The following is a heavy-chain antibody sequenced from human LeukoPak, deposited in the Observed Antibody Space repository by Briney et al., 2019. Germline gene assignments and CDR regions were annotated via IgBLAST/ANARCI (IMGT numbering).Heavy chain of an antibody. CDR3: AKARSYYDSSGYDY. J-gene: IGHJ4*02. CDR1: GFTFSSYG. V-gene: IGHV3-30*02. CDR2: IRYDGSNK. D-gene: IGHD3-22*01. Sequence: GGSLRLSCAASGFTFSSYGIHWVRQAPGKGLEWVAFIRYDGSNKYYADSVKGRFTISRDNSKNTLYPQMNSLRAEDTAVYYCAKARSYYDSSGYDYWGQGTLVTVSS.